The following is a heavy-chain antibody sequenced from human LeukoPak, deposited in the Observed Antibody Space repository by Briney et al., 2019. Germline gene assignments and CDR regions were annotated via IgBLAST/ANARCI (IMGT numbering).Heavy chain of an antibody. J-gene: IGHJ4*02. Sequence: PSETLSLTCSVSGGSISSYYWSWTRQPPGKGLEWIGYIYYSGSTNYNPSLKSRVTISVDTSKNQFSLKLSSVTAADTAVYYCARAKDGSPYYFDYWGQGTLVTVSS. CDR3: ARAKDGSPYYFDY. V-gene: IGHV4-59*01. CDR2: IYYSGST. CDR1: GGSISSYY. D-gene: IGHD6-25*01.